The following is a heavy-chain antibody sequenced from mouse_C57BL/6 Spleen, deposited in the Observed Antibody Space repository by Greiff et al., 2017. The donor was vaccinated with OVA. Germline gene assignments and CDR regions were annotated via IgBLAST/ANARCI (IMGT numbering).Heavy chain of an antibody. D-gene: IGHD1-1*01. J-gene: IGHJ2*01. V-gene: IGHV7-3*01. Sequence: VQLVESGGGLVQPGGSLSLSCAASGFTFTDYYMSWVRQPPGKALEWLGFIRNKANGYSTEYSASVKGRFTISRDKSQSIHYLHMNALRAEDSATYYCARQDGSSYPCFAYWGQGTPLTVSS. CDR3: ARQDGSSYPCFAY. CDR1: GFTFTDYY. CDR2: IRNKANGYST.